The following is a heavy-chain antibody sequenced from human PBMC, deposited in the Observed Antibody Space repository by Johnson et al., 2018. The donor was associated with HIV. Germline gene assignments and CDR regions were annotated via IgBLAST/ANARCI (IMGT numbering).Heavy chain of an antibody. V-gene: IGHV3-20*04. Sequence: VQLVESGGGVVRPGGSLRLSCADSGFTFDDYGMSWVRQAPGKGLAWVSGINWNGTNTGYADSVKGRFTLSRDNAKNSLYLQLNSLRAEDTALYYCAKGSPYTSSWLDALDIWGQGTMVTVSS. CDR2: INWNGTNT. J-gene: IGHJ3*02. CDR1: GFTFDDYG. CDR3: AKGSPYTSSWLDALDI. D-gene: IGHD6-13*01.